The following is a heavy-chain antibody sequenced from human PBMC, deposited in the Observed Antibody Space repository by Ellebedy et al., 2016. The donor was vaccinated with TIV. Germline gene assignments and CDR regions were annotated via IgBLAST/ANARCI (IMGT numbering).Heavy chain of an antibody. D-gene: IGHD5-18*01. CDR3: ARGRGYSFDVCDV. CDR1: GYTFTGYY. Sequence: AASVKVSCKASGYTFTGYYMHWVRQAPGQGLEWMAIINPNDDTKYYVQNFQGRVTVTRDTSANTVYMELSSLRSEDTAVYYCARGRGYSFDVCDVWGQGTMVTVSS. CDR2: INPNDDTK. J-gene: IGHJ3*01. V-gene: IGHV1-46*01.